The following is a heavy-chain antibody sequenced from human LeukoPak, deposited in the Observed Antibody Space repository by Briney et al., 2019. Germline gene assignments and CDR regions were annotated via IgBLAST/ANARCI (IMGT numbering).Heavy chain of an antibody. J-gene: IGHJ5*02. Sequence: SETLSLTCSVSGASITSYYWNWIRQPPGKGLEWIGNIYVSGGTNYNPSLKNRVTISLDTPKDQFSLKLTSVTVADPAFYYCAKDWELGSWGQGTLVTVSS. CDR3: AKDWELGS. D-gene: IGHD1-26*01. CDR2: IYVSGGT. V-gene: IGHV4-59*01. CDR1: GASITSYY.